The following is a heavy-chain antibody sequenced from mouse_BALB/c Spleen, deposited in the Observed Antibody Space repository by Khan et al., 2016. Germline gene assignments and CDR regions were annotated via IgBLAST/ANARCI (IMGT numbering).Heavy chain of an antibody. Sequence: VQLQQSGAELVRSGDLVKLSCTSSGFNIKDYYIHWVRQRPEQGLEWIGWIDPENGDTEYAPKFQGKATMTAHTSSNTASLHLRSLTSEDTAVDYGNAGYGNYDGLDYWGQGTSVTVSS. CDR3: NAGYGNYDGLDY. J-gene: IGHJ4*01. V-gene: IGHV14-4*02. CDR1: GFNIKDYY. D-gene: IGHD2-1*01. CDR2: IDPENGDT.